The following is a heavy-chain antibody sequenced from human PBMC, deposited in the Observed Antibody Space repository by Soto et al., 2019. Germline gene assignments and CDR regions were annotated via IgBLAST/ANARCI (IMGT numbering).Heavy chain of an antibody. Sequence: GGSLRLSCAASGFTVSSNYMSWVRQAPGKGLEWVSVIYSGGSKYYADSVKGRFTISRHNSKNTLYLQMNSLRAEDTAVYYCARLSNYYGSGSYLNWGQGTLVTVSS. CDR1: GFTVSSNY. CDR3: ARLSNYYGSGSYLN. V-gene: IGHV3-53*04. CDR2: IYSGGSK. D-gene: IGHD3-10*01. J-gene: IGHJ4*02.